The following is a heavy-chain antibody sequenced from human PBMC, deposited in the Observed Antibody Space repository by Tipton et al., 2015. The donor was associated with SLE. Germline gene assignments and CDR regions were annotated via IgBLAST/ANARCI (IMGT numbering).Heavy chain of an antibody. D-gene: IGHD1-14*01. CDR2: SYYSGGT. CDR3: RYTNDSYYYYMDV. CDR1: GGSMSGYY. V-gene: IGHV4-59*13. J-gene: IGHJ6*03. Sequence: TLSLTCTVSGGSMSGYYWSWVRQPPGKGLEWVGYSYYSGGTSYNPSLRSRVTISVDTSRNQFSLKVTSVTAADTAVYYCRYTNDSYYYYMDVWGKGTTVTVSS.